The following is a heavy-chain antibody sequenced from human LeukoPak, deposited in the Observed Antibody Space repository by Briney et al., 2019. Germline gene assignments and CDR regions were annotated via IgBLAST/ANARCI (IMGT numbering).Heavy chain of an antibody. Sequence: SVKVSCKASGGTFSSYAISWVRQAPGQGLEWMGGIIPIFGTANYAQKFQGRVTITTDESTSTAYMELSSLRSEDTAVYYCARSYGSGSYYRESAFDYWGQGTLVTVSS. CDR2: IIPIFGTA. CDR1: GGTFSSYA. V-gene: IGHV1-69*05. J-gene: IGHJ4*02. CDR3: ARSYGSGSYYRESAFDY. D-gene: IGHD3-10*01.